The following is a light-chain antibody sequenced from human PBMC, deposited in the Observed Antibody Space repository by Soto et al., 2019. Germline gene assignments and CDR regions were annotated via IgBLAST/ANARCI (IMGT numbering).Light chain of an antibody. Sequence: IVLTQXXXXLXVSXGXRATLXXSASQSVSSNLAWYQQKPGQAPRLLIYGASSRATGIPDRFSGSVSGTGFTLTISSLEPEDSAVYYCQQRNVWPPVTFGQGTRLEIK. V-gene: IGKV3-11*01. CDR1: QSVSSN. J-gene: IGKJ5*01. CDR2: GAS. CDR3: QQRNVWPPVT.